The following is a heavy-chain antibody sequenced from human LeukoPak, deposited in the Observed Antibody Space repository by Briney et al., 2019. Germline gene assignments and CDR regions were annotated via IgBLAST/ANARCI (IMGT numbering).Heavy chain of an antibody. CDR3: AREGGHVVHFDY. J-gene: IGHJ4*02. CDR2: IYGNGRDT. D-gene: IGHD2-15*01. CDR1: GFTFQNYA. Sequence: RAGGSLRLSCAASGFTFQNYAMHWVRQPPGTGLEWVSLIYGNGRDTYYADSVKGRFTISRDNAKNSLYLQMNSLRAEDTAVYYCAREGGHVVHFDYWGQGTLVTVSS. V-gene: IGHV3-20*04.